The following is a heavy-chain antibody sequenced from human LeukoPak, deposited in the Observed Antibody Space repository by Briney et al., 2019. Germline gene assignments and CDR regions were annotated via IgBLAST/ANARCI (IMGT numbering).Heavy chain of an antibody. V-gene: IGHV1-18*01. CDR1: VSTFTSNG. Sequence: ASVKVSCKASVSTFTSNGISCERHAPGQRLEWMGWISAYDGNTNYAQELQGRVTMTTDTSTSTAYMELRSLRSDGTAVYYCARVGSSSPSDYYMDVWGKGTTVTVSS. D-gene: IGHD6-13*01. CDR3: ARVGSSSPSDYYMDV. CDR2: ISAYDGNT. J-gene: IGHJ6*03.